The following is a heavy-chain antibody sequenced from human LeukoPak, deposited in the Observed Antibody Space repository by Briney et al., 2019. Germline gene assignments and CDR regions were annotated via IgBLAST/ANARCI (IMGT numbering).Heavy chain of an antibody. CDR2: ISSSSSYI. CDR1: GFTFSSYS. CDR3: ARDRDGYDFDY. D-gene: IGHD5-12*01. Sequence: MPGGSLRPSCAASGFTFSSYSMNWVRQAPGKGLEWVSSISSSSSYIYYADSVKGRFTISRDNAKNSLYLQMNSLRAEDTAVYYCARDRDGYDFDYWGQGTLVTVSS. V-gene: IGHV3-21*01. J-gene: IGHJ4*02.